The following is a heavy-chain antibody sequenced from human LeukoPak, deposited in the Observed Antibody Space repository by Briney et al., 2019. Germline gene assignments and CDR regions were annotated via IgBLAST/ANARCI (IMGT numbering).Heavy chain of an antibody. CDR3: AKPLHDYGDSYFDY. CDR2: IGGRGGKT. J-gene: IGHJ4*02. Sequence: GGSLRLSCAASGFTFSIYAMTWVRQAPGKGLEWVSAIGGRGGKTYYAGSVNGRFTISRDNSKNTLYPQMNSLRAEDTAVYYCAKPLHDYGDSYFDYWGQGTLVTVSS. V-gene: IGHV3-23*01. D-gene: IGHD4-17*01. CDR1: GFTFSIYA.